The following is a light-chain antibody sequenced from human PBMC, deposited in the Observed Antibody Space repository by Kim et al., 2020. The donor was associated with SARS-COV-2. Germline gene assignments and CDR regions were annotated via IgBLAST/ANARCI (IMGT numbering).Light chain of an antibody. J-gene: IGKJ2*03. V-gene: IGKV4-1*01. CDR2: WAA. CDR3: NQYYSSPPS. CDR1: QTSVDNSNNKNY. Sequence: RATRNCKSSQTSVDNSNNKNYLAWYQQKPGQPPKVLSYWAATRESGVPDRFSGSGSGTDFTLTISSLQAEDVAVYYCNQYYSSPPSFGQGTKLEI.